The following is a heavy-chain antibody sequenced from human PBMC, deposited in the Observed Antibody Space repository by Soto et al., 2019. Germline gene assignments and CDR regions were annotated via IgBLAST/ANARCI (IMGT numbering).Heavy chain of an antibody. V-gene: IGHV4-59*08. J-gene: IGHJ3*02. D-gene: IGHD5-12*01. CDR2: IYDSGST. CDR3: AKAAPLEMANDAFDI. Sequence: QVQLQESGPGLVKPSETLSLTCTVSGGSISSYYWSWVRQPPGKGLEWIGYIYDSGSTNYNPSLTSRVTISVNTPKNQFSLKLSSVTAAYSAVYYCAKAAPLEMANDAFDIWGQGTMVTVSS. CDR1: GGSISSYY.